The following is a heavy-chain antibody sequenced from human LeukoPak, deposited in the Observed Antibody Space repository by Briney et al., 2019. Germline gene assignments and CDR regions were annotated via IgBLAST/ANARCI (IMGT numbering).Heavy chain of an antibody. Sequence: GGSLRLSCAASGFTFDDYSMHWVRHAPGKGLEWVALISGDGGSTYYADSVKGRFTISRDNSKNSLYLQMNSLRTEDTALYYCAKDLTSPVLPHYCYSSGYHFTWGQGTLVTVSS. CDR2: ISGDGGST. V-gene: IGHV3-43*02. D-gene: IGHD3-22*01. J-gene: IGHJ5*02. CDR1: GFTFDDYS. CDR3: AKDLTSPVLPHYCYSSGYHFT.